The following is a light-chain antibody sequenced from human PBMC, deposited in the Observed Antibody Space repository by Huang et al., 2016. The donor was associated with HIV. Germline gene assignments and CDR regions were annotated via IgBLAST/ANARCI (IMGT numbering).Light chain of an antibody. Sequence: EIKMTQSPATLSVSPGGRVTLSCRASQNVRTNLAWYQQKTGQAPRLLIYDTSTRASGIPARFSGSGSGTEFTLTISGLQSEDFAIYYCQQYDKWPPGLTFGGGTMVEI. CDR2: DTS. V-gene: IGKV3D-15*01. CDR3: QQYDKWPPGLT. J-gene: IGKJ4*01. CDR1: QNVRTN.